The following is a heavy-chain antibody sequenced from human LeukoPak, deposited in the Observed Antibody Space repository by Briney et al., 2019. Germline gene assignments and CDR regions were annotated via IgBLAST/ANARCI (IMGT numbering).Heavy chain of an antibody. Sequence: SETLSLTCTVSGGSISSGGYYWSWIRQHPGKGLEWIGYIYYSGSTYYNPSLKSRVTISVDTSKNQFSLKLSSVTAADTAVYYCARDYGSVPGAFDIWGQGTMVTVSS. CDR3: ARDYGSVPGAFDI. CDR1: GGSISSGGYY. CDR2: IYYSGST. J-gene: IGHJ3*02. D-gene: IGHD3-10*01. V-gene: IGHV4-31*03.